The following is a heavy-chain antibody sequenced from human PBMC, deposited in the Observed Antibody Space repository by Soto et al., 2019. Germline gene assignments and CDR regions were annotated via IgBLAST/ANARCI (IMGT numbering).Heavy chain of an antibody. CDR2: LGAADDP. D-gene: IGHD2-15*01. J-gene: IGHJ6*02. CDR3: ARAYSGRLPRREDYYYAMDV. Sequence: LRLSCAASGFTFSSYAMSWVRQAPGKGLEWVSALGAADDPYYLVSVKGRFTISRENAKNSLYLQMNNLRAGDTAVYYCARAYSGRLPRREDYYYAMDVWGQGTTVTVSS. CDR1: GFTFSSYA. V-gene: IGHV3-13*05.